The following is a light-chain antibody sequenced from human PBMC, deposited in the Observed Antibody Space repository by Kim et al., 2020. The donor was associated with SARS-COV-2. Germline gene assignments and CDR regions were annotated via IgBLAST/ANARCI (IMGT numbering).Light chain of an antibody. Sequence: ASVGDRVSITCRASEEINNWLAWYQQRPGKAPRLLMFAATSLQSGVPSRFSGSASGTNFTLTITSLQPEDFATYYCQQANSFPRSFGQGTKVDIK. J-gene: IGKJ1*01. CDR1: EEINNW. V-gene: IGKV1-12*01. CDR3: QQANSFPRS. CDR2: AAT.